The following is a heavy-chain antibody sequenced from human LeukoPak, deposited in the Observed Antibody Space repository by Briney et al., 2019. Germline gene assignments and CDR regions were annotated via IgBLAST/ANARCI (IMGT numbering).Heavy chain of an antibody. Sequence: GGSLGLSCVVSGFPFGNFLMHWVRQVPGKGLVWVARMDTDGRTTDYADSVKGRFTISRDNARNTLYLQMRSLRADDTALYYCATDVTGSEDRWGQGTLVTVSS. J-gene: IGHJ5*02. CDR1: GFPFGNFL. CDR3: ATDVTGSEDR. CDR2: MDTDGRTT. V-gene: IGHV3-74*01. D-gene: IGHD6-25*01.